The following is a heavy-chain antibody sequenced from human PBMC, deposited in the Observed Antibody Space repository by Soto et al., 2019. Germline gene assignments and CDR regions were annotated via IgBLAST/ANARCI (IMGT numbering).Heavy chain of an antibody. CDR3: AKSPRAEFGVVIIAFQWFDP. CDR2: ISGSGGST. J-gene: IGHJ5*02. D-gene: IGHD3-3*01. CDR1: GFTFSSYA. Sequence: GGSLRLSCAASGFTFSSYAMSWVRQAPGKGLEWVSAISGSGGSTYYADSVKGRFTISRDNSKNTLYLQMNSLRAEDTAVYYCAKSPRAEFGVVIIAFQWFDPWGQGTLVTVSS. V-gene: IGHV3-23*01.